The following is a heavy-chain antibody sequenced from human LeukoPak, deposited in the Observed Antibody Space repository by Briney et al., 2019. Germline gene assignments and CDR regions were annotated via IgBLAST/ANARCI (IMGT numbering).Heavy chain of an antibody. J-gene: IGHJ4*02. V-gene: IGHV1-2*02. Sequence: GASVKVSCKASGYTFTGYYMRWVRQAPGQGLEWMGWINPDSGGTNYAQKFQGRVTMTRDTSISTAYMELSSLRSEDTAVYYCARGRYVEQQLEKWGQGTLVTVSS. D-gene: IGHD6-13*01. CDR3: ARGRYVEQQLEK. CDR2: INPDSGGT. CDR1: GYTFTGYY.